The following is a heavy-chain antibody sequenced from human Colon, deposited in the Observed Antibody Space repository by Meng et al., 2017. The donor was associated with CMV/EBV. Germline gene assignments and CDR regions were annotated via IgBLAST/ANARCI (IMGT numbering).Heavy chain of an antibody. CDR3: AKCGGGGITIFGVVITGYYYGMDV. CDR1: GFVFKTYA. CDR2: VSFDESNK. J-gene: IGHJ6*02. V-gene: IGHV3-30*04. Sequence: GESLKISCAASGFVFKTYAMHWVRQAPGKGLEWLAAVSFDESNKYYADSVKGRFIISRDNPKNTLYLQMNSLRAEDTAVYYCAKCGGGGITIFGVVITGYYYGMDVWGQGTTVTVSS. D-gene: IGHD3-3*01.